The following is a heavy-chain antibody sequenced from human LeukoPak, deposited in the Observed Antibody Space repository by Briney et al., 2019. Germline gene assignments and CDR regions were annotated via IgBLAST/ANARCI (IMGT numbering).Heavy chain of an antibody. CDR2: IGGRGTGT. J-gene: IGHJ4*02. CDR1: GFIFSSYY. D-gene: IGHD6-13*01. V-gene: IGHV3-23*01. Sequence: GGSLRLSCAASGFIFSSYYMSWARQAPGKGLELVSAIGGRGTGTHNAGSVKGRFTISKDNSKNTLYLQMNSLRAEDTAIYYGLKGETGSSWYNWGQGTLVTVSS. CDR3: LKGETGSSWYN.